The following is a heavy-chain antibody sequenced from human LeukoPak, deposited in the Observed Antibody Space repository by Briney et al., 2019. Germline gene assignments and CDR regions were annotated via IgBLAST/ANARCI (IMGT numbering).Heavy chain of an antibody. CDR2: ITWDSDDM. J-gene: IGHJ4*02. D-gene: IGHD3-9*01. CDR3: TKVTDWRTGFDY. Sequence: GRSLRLSCAASGFTFDGYGMYWVRQAPGKGLEWVSGITWDSDDMAYADSVKGRFTISRDNAKNCLYLQMNSLRVEDTALYYCTKVTDWRTGFDYWGQGTLVTVSS. V-gene: IGHV3-9*01. CDR1: GFTFDGYG.